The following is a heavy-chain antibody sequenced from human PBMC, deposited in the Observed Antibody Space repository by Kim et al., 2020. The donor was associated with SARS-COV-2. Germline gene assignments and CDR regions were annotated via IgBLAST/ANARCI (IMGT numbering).Heavy chain of an antibody. D-gene: IGHD6-13*01. CDR2: INPNSGGT. CDR3: ARDRGYRTYYYGMDV. J-gene: IGHJ6*02. CDR1: GYTFTDYY. V-gene: IGHV1-2*02. Sequence: ASVKVSCKTSGYTFTDYYMHWVRQAPGQGLEWMGWINPNSGGTNYAQKFQGRVTMTRDTSISTAYMELSRLRSDDKAVYYCARDRGYRTYYYGMDVWGQGTTVNVSS.